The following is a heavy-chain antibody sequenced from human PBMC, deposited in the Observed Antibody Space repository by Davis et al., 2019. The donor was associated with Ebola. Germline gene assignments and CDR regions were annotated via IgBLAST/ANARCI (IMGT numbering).Heavy chain of an antibody. CDR1: GYTFTSYG. CDR2: ISGYNGNT. V-gene: IGHV1-18*01. Sequence: ASVKVSCKASGYTFTSYGISWVRQAPGQGLEWMGWISGYNGNTNYAQKLQGRVTMTTDTSTSTAYMELRSLRSDDTAVYYCGRGGKYVFWSGYYRGYYGMDVWGQGTTVTVSS. D-gene: IGHD3-3*01. J-gene: IGHJ6*02. CDR3: GRGGKYVFWSGYYRGYYGMDV.